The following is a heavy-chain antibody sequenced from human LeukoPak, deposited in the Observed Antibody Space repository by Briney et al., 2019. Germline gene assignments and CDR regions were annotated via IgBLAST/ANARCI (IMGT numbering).Heavy chain of an antibody. CDR3: ALAATYYYYGMDV. Sequence: QSGGSLRLSCAASGFTFSSYEMNWVRQAPGKGREWVSYISSSGSTIYYADSVEGRFNISRDNAKNSLYLQMNRLSAEDTAVYYCALAATYYYYGMDVWGKGTTVTVSS. V-gene: IGHV3-48*03. CDR1: GFTFSSYE. D-gene: IGHD2-15*01. J-gene: IGHJ6*04. CDR2: ISSSGSTI.